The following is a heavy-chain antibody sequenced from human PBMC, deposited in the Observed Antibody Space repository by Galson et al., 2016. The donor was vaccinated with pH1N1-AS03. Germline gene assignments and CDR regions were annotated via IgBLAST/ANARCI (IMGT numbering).Heavy chain of an antibody. V-gene: IGHV5-51*01. D-gene: IGHD2-15*01. Sequence: QSGAEVKKPGESLKISCKGSGYTFTNYWIGWVRQMPGKGLEWMGTIYPGDSDTRYSPSFQGQVTISADKSITTAYLQWTSLKASDTAIYYCAKRYGYYFDYWGQGTPVTVSS. CDR1: GYTFTNYW. J-gene: IGHJ4*02. CDR2: IYPGDSDT. CDR3: AKRYGYYFDY.